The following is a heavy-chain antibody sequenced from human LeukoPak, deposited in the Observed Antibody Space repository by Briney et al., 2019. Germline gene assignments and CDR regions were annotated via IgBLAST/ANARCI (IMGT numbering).Heavy chain of an antibody. V-gene: IGHV1-69*05. D-gene: IGHD3-9*01. Sequence: ASVKVSCKASGYTFTSYAISWVRQAPGQGLEWMGGIIPIFGTANYAQKFQGRVTITTDESTSTAYMELSSLRSEDTAVYYCARDRLDSNYYYYYMDVWGKGTTVTVSS. CDR1: GYTFTSYA. CDR2: IIPIFGTA. J-gene: IGHJ6*03. CDR3: ARDRLDSNYYYYYMDV.